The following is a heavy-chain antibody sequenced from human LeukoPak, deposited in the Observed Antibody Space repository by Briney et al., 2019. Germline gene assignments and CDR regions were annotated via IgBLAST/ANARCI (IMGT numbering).Heavy chain of an antibody. J-gene: IGHJ4*02. CDR3: ARDERYDSSGYPFDY. CDR1: GYTFTNYY. Sequence: ASVKVSCKASGYTFTNYYIHWVRQAPGQGLEWMGWINPNSGGTNYAQKFQGRVTMTRDTSISTAYMELSRLRSDDTAVYYCARDERYDSSGYPFDYRGQGTMVTVSS. V-gene: IGHV1-2*02. D-gene: IGHD3-22*01. CDR2: INPNSGGT.